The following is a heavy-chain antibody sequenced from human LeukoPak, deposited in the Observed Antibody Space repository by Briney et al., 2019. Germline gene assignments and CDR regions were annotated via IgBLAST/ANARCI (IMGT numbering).Heavy chain of an antibody. Sequence: SETLSLTCGVYDGSFSSYYWSWIRQPPGKGLEWIGEINHSGSTNYNPSLKSRVTISVDTSKNQFSLKLSSVTAADTAVYYCAREGSGWYSSYYYYMDVWGKGTTVTVSS. V-gene: IGHV4-34*01. J-gene: IGHJ6*03. CDR2: INHSGST. D-gene: IGHD6-19*01. CDR1: DGSFSSYY. CDR3: AREGSGWYSSYYYYMDV.